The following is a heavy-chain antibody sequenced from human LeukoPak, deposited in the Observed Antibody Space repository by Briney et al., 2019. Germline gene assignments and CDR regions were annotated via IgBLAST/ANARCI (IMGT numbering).Heavy chain of an antibody. J-gene: IGHJ4*02. CDR3: ARDQGWCSGGSCYGVH. Sequence: PGGSLRLSCAASGFTFSTYAMTWVRQAPGKGLEWVSLISGTGVSTYYADSVKGRFTISRDNSKNTLYLQMNSLRAEDTAVYYCARDQGWCSGGSCYGVHWGQGTLVTVSS. CDR1: GFTFSTYA. V-gene: IGHV3-23*01. CDR2: ISGTGVST. D-gene: IGHD2-15*01.